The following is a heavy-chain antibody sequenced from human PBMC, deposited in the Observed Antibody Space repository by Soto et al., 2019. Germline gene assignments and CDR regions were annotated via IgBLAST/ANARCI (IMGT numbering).Heavy chain of an antibody. CDR3: ARDLRLDDYGDYAGAFGDY. CDR1: GFTFSSYS. Sequence: GGSLRLSCAASGFTFSSYSMNWVRQAPGKGLEWVSSISSSSSYIYYADSVKGRFTISRDNAKNSLYLQMNSLRAEDTAVYYCARDLRLDDYGDYAGAFGDYWGQGTLVTVSS. V-gene: IGHV3-21*01. CDR2: ISSSSSYI. J-gene: IGHJ4*02. D-gene: IGHD4-17*01.